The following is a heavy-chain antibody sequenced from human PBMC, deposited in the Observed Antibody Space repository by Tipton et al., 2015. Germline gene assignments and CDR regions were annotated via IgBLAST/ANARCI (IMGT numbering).Heavy chain of an antibody. CDR1: GDSISRSTDY. V-gene: IGHV4-39*01. CDR2: IYNSGRT. D-gene: IGHD3/OR15-3a*01. J-gene: IGHJ1*01. Sequence: TLSLTCTVSGDSISRSTDYWGWIRQPPGKGLEWIGTIYNSGRTYYNPSLQSQVAVSVDTSKNQFSLKLRSVTAADTAVYYCARHHGPVGPESWGQGTLLTVSS. CDR3: ARHHGPVGPES.